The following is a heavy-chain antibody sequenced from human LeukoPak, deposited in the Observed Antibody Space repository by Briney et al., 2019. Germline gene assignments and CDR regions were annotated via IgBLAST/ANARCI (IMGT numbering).Heavy chain of an antibody. CDR3: ARAQRSTMVRGGYFDY. CDR1: GGSISRYY. CDR2: IYYSGST. Sequence: SETLSLTCTVSGGSISRYYWSWIRQPPRKGLGWMGNIYYSGSTNYTPSPTSRVTISVDPSKNQFSLKLSSVTAADTAVYYCARAQRSTMVRGGYFDYRGQGTLVTVSS. D-gene: IGHD3-10*01. V-gene: IGHV4-59*08. J-gene: IGHJ4*02.